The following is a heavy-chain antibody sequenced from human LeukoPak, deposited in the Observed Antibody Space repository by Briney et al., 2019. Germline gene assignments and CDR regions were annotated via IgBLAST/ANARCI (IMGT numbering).Heavy chain of an antibody. CDR2: IYYSGST. J-gene: IGHJ4*02. CDR1: GGSISSYY. Sequence: SETLSLTCTVSGGSISSYYWSWIRQPPGKGLEWIGYIYYSGSTNYNPSLKSRVTISVDTSKNQFSLKLSSVTAADTAVYYCVQSRSGGYFDYWAREPWSPSPQ. CDR3: VQSRSGGYFDY. V-gene: IGHV4-59*01. D-gene: IGHD6-6*01.